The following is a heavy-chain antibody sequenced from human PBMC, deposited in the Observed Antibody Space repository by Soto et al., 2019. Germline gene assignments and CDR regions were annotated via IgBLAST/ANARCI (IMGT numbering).Heavy chain of an antibody. CDR3: ASNLIMPGTRGFDS. Sequence: QVQLQESGPGLVKPPGTLSLTCTVSSGSITSSKWWSWVRQPPGKGLEWIGEIYHGGSTNYNPSLKGRVPISVDKSKNQLSLQLNSVPAADTAVYYCASNLIMPGTRGFDSWGQGTLVTVSS. J-gene: IGHJ4*02. V-gene: IGHV4-4*03. CDR2: IYHGGST. CDR1: SGSITSSKW. D-gene: IGHD6-13*01.